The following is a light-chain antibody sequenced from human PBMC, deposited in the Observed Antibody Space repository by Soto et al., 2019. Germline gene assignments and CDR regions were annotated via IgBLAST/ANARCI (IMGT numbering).Light chain of an antibody. Sequence: QSALTQPASVSGSPGQSITISCTGTTSDIGADDFVSWYQHHPDKTPQLIIFEVTYRPTGISHRFSASKSGNTASLTISGLQAEDEAFYYCSSYRRTTCPHVVFGGGTELTVL. J-gene: IGLJ2*01. CDR2: EVT. CDR1: TSDIGADDF. V-gene: IGLV2-14*01. CDR3: SSYRRTTCPHVV.